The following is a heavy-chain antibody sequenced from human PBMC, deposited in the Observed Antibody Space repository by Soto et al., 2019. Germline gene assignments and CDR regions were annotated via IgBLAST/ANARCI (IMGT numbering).Heavy chain of an antibody. CDR3: AVGYGGSRRNWFDP. D-gene: IGHD4-17*01. CDR1: GFTFRSYA. J-gene: IGHJ5*02. Sequence: QVQLEESGGGVVQPGRSLRLSCVASGFTFRSYAMHWVRQAPGKGLEWVAGISYDGTYIYYADSVKGRFSISRDNSKNSVYLQRNSLRSEDTAVHYCAVGYGGSRRNWFDPWGQGTLVTVSS. V-gene: IGHV3-30-3*01. CDR2: ISYDGTYI.